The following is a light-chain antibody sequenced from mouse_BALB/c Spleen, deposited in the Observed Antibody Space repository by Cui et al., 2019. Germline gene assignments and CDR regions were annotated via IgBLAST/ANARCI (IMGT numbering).Light chain of an antibody. V-gene: IGKV19-93*01. CDR1: QDIHKH. Sequence: DIQMTQSPSSLSASLAGKVTIICKASQDIHKHIAWDQHEPGKGPRLLIHYTSTLRPGIPSRFKGSGSGRDYSFSISNLEPEDIGTYFWLEYDNLWTFGGGTKLEI. CDR2: YTS. CDR3: LEYDNLWT. J-gene: IGKJ1*01.